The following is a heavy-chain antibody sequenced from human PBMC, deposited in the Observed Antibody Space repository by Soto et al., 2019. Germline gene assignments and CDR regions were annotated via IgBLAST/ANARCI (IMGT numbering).Heavy chain of an antibody. CDR1: GFTFNNYA. CDR3: AKGSSSSRPYYFDY. D-gene: IGHD6-6*01. V-gene: IGHV3-23*01. Sequence: EVQLLESGGGLVQPGGSLRLSCAASGFTFNNYAMSWVRQSPGKGLEWVSAMTGSGGSTYYADSVKGRFTISRDNSKNTLYLEMNSLRADDTAIYYCAKGSSSSRPYYFDYWGQGILVTVSS. CDR2: MTGSGGST. J-gene: IGHJ4*02.